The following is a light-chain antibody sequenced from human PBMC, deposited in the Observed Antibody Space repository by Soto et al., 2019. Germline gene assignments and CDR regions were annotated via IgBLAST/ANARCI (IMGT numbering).Light chain of an antibody. CDR3: CSYAGSYSLGV. J-gene: IGLJ3*02. V-gene: IGLV2-11*01. Sequence: QSALTQPPSVSGSPGQSVTISCTGTSSDVGGYDFVSWYQQLPGTAPKLIIFDVTKRSSGVPDRFSGSKSGNSASLTITGLQAEDEADYYCCSYAGSYSLGVFGGGTKLTVL. CDR2: DVT. CDR1: SSDVGGYDF.